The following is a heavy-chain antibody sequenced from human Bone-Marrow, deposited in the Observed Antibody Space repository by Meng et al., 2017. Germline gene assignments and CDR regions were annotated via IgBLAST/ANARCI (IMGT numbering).Heavy chain of an antibody. CDR1: GFTFSSYA. CDR2: ISYDGSNK. D-gene: IGHD1-26*01. J-gene: IGHJ4*02. CDR3: ARDREVGEFDY. V-gene: IGHV3-30*01. Sequence: QVQLVGSGGGVVQPGRSLRLSCAASGFTFSSYAMHWVRQAPGKGLEWVAVISYDGSNKYYADSVKGRFTISRDNSKNTLYLQMNSLRAEDTAVYYCARDREVGEFDYWGQGTLVTVSS.